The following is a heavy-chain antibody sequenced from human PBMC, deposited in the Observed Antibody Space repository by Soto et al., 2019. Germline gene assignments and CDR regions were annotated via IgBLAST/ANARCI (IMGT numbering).Heavy chain of an antibody. CDR3: ARGQRGYGYGYGNYYYNRDV. CDR2: IIPILGIA. V-gene: IGHV1-69*02. D-gene: IGHD5-18*01. J-gene: IGHJ6*03. CDR1: GGTFSSYT. Sequence: QVPLVQSGAEVKKPGSSVKVSCKASGGTFSSYTISWVRQAPGQGLEWMGRIIPILGIANYAQKFQGRVTITADKATGTAYMELSSLRAEDTAVDYCARGQRGYGYGYGNYYYNRDVWGKGTTVTVS.